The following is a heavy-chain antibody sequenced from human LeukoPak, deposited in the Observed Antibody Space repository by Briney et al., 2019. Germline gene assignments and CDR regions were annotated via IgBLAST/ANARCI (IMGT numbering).Heavy chain of an antibody. CDR2: INPNSGGT. CDR1: GYTFTGYY. J-gene: IGHJ4*02. D-gene: IGHD6-19*01. V-gene: IGHV1-2*02. CDR3: ASRDISGWSDFDY. Sequence: ASVKVSCKASGYTFTGYYMHCVRQAPGQGLEWMGWINPNSGGTNYAQKFQGRVTMTRDTSISTAYMELSRLRSDDTAVYYCASRDISGWSDFDYWGQGTLVTVSS.